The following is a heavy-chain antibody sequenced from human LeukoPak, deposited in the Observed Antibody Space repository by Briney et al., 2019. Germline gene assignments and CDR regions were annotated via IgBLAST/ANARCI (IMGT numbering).Heavy chain of an antibody. Sequence: PGGSLRLSCAASGFTFDDYGMSWVRQVPGKGLEWVSGINWNGGSTGYVDSVKSRFTISRDNAKNSLYLQMNSLRAEDTAFYYCAREGYCSSTSCAYGMDVWGQGTTVTVSS. J-gene: IGHJ6*02. CDR2: INWNGGST. CDR1: GFTFDDYG. D-gene: IGHD2-2*01. CDR3: AREGYCSSTSCAYGMDV. V-gene: IGHV3-20*04.